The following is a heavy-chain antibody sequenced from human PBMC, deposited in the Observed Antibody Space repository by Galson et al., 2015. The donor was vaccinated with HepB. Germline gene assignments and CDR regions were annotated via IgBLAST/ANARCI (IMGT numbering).Heavy chain of an antibody. CDR2: ISSSSSTI. D-gene: IGHD3-10*01. V-gene: IGHV3-48*01. Sequence: SLRLSCAASGFTSSSYSMNWVRQAPGKGLEWVSYISSSSSTIYYADSVEGRFTISRDNAKNSLYLQMNSLRAEDTAVYYCARYITMVRGALYGMDVWGQGTTVTVSS. CDR1: GFTSSSYS. CDR3: ARYITMVRGALYGMDV. J-gene: IGHJ6*02.